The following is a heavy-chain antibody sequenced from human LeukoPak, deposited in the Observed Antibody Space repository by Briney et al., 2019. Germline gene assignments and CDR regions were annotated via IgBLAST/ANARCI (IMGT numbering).Heavy chain of an antibody. CDR3: AKDSLPIRYCSGGSCYFPAEYFQH. J-gene: IGHJ1*01. D-gene: IGHD2-15*01. V-gene: IGHV3-23*01. Sequence: GGSLRLSCAASGFTFSSYAMSWVRQAPGKGLEWVSAISGSGGSTYYADSVKGRFTISRDNSKNTLYLQMNSLRAEDTAVYYCAKDSLPIRYCSGGSCYFPAEYFQHWGQGTLVTVSS. CDR2: ISGSGGST. CDR1: GFTFSSYA.